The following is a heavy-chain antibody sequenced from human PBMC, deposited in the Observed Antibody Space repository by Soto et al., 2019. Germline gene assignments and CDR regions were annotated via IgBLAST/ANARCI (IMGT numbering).Heavy chain of an antibody. Sequence: QVQLVESGGGVVQPGRSLRLSCAASGFTFSSYAMHWVRQAPGKGLEWVAVISYDGSNKYYADSVKGRFTISRDNSKNTLYLQMNSLRAEDTAVYYCASSDYWGQGTLVTVSS. V-gene: IGHV3-30-3*01. CDR2: ISYDGSNK. CDR1: GFTFSSYA. J-gene: IGHJ4*02. CDR3: ASSDY.